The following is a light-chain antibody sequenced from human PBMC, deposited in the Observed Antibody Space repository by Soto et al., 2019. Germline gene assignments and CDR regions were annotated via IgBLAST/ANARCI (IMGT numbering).Light chain of an antibody. CDR3: QQYDNLPYG. Sequence: DIQMTQSPSSLSASVGDRVTITCQASQDISNYLNWYQQKPGKVPELLIYDASNLEAGVPSRFSGSGSGTDFTFTISSLQPEDIATYYCQQYDNLPYGFGQGTKLEIK. J-gene: IGKJ2*03. V-gene: IGKV1-33*01. CDR1: QDISNY. CDR2: DAS.